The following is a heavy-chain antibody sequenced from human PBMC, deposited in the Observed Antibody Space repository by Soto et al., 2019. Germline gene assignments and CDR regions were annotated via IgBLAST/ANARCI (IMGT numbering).Heavy chain of an antibody. D-gene: IGHD2-8*01. V-gene: IGHV3-21*01. CDR1: GFTFSSYS. J-gene: IGHJ5*02. Sequence: GWCLRLSFASYGFTFSSYSMNWVRQAPGKGLEWVSSISSIISYIYYADSVKGRFTISRDNAKNSLYLQMNSLRAEDTAVYYCAGDPHSDYCTNGVCKGGNWFDPWGQGTLVTVFS. CDR2: ISSIISYI. CDR3: AGDPHSDYCTNGVCKGGNWFDP.